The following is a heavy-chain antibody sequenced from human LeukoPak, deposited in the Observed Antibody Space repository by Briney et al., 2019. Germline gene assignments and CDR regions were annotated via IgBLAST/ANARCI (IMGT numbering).Heavy chain of an antibody. CDR1: GGPVSSAPYS. J-gene: IGHJ3*02. Sequence: PSETLSLTCAVSGGPVSSAPYSWNWIRQPPGKGLEWIGYISHSGSTNYNPSLSSRVTMSADGSKNQVSLKLRSVTAADTAVYYCARGIPFDIWGQGIMVTVSP. V-gene: IGHV4-30-2*01. CDR2: ISHSGST. CDR3: ARGIPFDI.